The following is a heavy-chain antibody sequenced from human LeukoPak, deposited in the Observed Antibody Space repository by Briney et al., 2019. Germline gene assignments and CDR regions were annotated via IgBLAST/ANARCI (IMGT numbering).Heavy chain of an antibody. CDR3: ARRYSDSWYVFEY. Sequence: GESLKISCEGSGYSFTRYRIGWVRQMPGKGLEWMGIIYPGDSATRNSPSFQGQVTISADKSISTAYLQWSSLKASDTAMYYCARRYSDSWYVFEYWGQGTLVIVSS. D-gene: IGHD6-13*01. V-gene: IGHV5-51*01. CDR1: GYSFTRYR. CDR2: IYPGDSAT. J-gene: IGHJ4*02.